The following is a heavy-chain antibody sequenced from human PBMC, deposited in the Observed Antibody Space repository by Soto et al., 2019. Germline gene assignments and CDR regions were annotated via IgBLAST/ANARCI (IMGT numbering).Heavy chain of an antibody. J-gene: IGHJ5*02. CDR1: GGSISSYY. D-gene: IGHD2-2*01. CDR2: IYYSGST. CDR3: ARVKREADIVVVPAAMGWFDP. V-gene: IGHV4-59*01. Sequence: SETLSLTCTVSGGSISSYYWSWIRQPPGKGLEWIGYIYYSGSTNYNPSLKGRVTISVDTSKNQFSLKLSSVTAADTAVYYCARVKREADIVVVPAAMGWFDPWGQGTLVTVSS.